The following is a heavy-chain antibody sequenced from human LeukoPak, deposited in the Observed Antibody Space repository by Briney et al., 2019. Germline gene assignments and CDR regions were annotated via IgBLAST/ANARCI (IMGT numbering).Heavy chain of an antibody. Sequence: SETLSLTCNVSLGSISSYSWTWIRQPAGKGLEWIGRIYNSGSTNYDPSLESRVTTSVDTSKKQLSLKLSSVTAADTAVYYCARDALGMLGVWYFDLWGRGTLVTVSS. CDR1: LGSISSYS. CDR3: ARDALGMLGVWYFDL. CDR2: IYNSGST. J-gene: IGHJ2*01. D-gene: IGHD3-10*02. V-gene: IGHV4-4*07.